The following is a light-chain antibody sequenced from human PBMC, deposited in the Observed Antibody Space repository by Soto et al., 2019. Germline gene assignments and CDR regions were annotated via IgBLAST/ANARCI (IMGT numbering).Light chain of an antibody. J-gene: IGKJ5*01. V-gene: IGKV3-11*01. CDR3: QQRHMWPIT. Sequence: EIVLTQCPATLSLSPGERATLSCRASQSFRGLLAWYQQKPGQAPRLLIYDAYNRATGIPPRFSGSGSGTDFTLTISSLEPEDSAVYYCQQRHMWPITFGQGTRLEI. CDR2: DAY. CDR1: QSFRGL.